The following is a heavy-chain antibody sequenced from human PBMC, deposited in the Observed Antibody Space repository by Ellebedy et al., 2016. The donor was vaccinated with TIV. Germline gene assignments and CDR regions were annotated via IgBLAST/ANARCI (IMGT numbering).Heavy chain of an antibody. Sequence: GESLKISCAASGFPFNSYGMNWVRQPPGKGLEWVSIIYTSGDTYYADSVKGRFTISRDNSKNTLYLQMNSLRAEDTAVYYCARGRSMAVAGNTYWGQGTLVTVSS. CDR3: ARGRSMAVAGNTY. J-gene: IGHJ4*02. D-gene: IGHD6-19*01. V-gene: IGHV3-66*02. CDR2: IYTSGDT. CDR1: GFPFNSYG.